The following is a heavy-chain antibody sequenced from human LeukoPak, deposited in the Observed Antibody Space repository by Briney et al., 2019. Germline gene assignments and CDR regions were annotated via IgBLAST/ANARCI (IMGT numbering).Heavy chain of an antibody. CDR2: MNPNSGNT. Sequence: GASVKVSCKASGYTFTSYYMHWVRQATGQGLEWMGWMNPNSGNTGYAQKFQGRVTMTRNTSISTAYMELSSLRSEDTAVYYCARGQSSDGYGSGPDFDYWGQGTLVTVSS. CDR1: GYTFTSYY. D-gene: IGHD3-10*01. CDR3: ARGQSSDGYGSGPDFDY. J-gene: IGHJ4*02. V-gene: IGHV1-8*02.